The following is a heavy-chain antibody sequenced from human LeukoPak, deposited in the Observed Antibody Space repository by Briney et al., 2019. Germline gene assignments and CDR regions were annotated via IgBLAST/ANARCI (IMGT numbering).Heavy chain of an antibody. CDR1: GFTFSSYG. Sequence: GGSLRLSCAASGFTFSSYGMHWVRQAPGKGLEWVAFIRYDGSNIYYADSVKGRFTISRDNSKNTLYLQMNSLRAEDTAVYYCAKSGGYGDYGARYWGQGTLVTVSS. J-gene: IGHJ4*02. CDR3: AKSGGYGDYGARY. D-gene: IGHD4-17*01. V-gene: IGHV3-30*02. CDR2: IRYDGSNI.